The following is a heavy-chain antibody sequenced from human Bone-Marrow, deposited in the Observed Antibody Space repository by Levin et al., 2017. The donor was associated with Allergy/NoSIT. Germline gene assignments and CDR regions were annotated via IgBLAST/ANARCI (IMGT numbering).Heavy chain of an antibody. CDR1: GGTFSSYA. J-gene: IGHJ4*02. V-gene: IGHV1-69*13. Sequence: SVKVSCKASGGTFSSYAISWVRQAPGQGLEWMGGIIPIFGTANYAQKFQGRVTITADESTSTAYMELSSLRSEDTAVYYCAWGSYRYTDSGYWGQGTLVTVSS. D-gene: IGHD3-16*02. CDR3: AWGSYRYTDSGY. CDR2: IIPIFGTA.